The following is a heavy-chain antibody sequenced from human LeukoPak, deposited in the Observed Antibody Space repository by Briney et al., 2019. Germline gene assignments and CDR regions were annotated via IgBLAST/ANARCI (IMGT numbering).Heavy chain of an antibody. CDR3: AKLLRDVTIYDF. D-gene: IGHD1-14*01. CDR1: GITISNYG. CDR2: ISYDGLNK. Sequence: GTSLRHSCAASGITISNYGVHWVRQAPGKGLEWLAVISYDGLNKNYADSVKGRFSISRDNVKNSLFLQMNSLRTEDTAFYYCAKLLRDVTIYDFWGHGALVTVSS. J-gene: IGHJ4*01. V-gene: IGHV3-30*18.